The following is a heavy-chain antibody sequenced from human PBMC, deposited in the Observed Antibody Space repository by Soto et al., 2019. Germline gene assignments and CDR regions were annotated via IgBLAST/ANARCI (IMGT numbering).Heavy chain of an antibody. CDR1: GYSFTSYW. J-gene: IGHJ4*02. Sequence: GESLKISCKGSGYSFTSYWIGWVRQMPGKGLEWMGIIYPGDSDTRYSPSFQGQVTISADKSISTAYLQWSSLKASDTAMYYCARDSYYKVVAATIFDYWGKGTLVTVSS. V-gene: IGHV5-51*01. CDR3: ARDSYYKVVAATIFDY. D-gene: IGHD2-15*01. CDR2: IYPGDSDT.